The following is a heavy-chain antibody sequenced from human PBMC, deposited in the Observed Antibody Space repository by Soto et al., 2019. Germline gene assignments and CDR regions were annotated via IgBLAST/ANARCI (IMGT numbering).Heavy chain of an antibody. CDR1: GGSLSSSGYY. CDR3: AKSLTINADFDC. D-gene: IGHD3-9*01. CDR2: IHYSGNT. Sequence: QVQLQESGPGLVKPSETLSLTCTVSGGSLSSSGYYWSWIRQNPGKGLEWIGYIHYSGNTYYNPSLKSRVTLSVDTSKNQFSLRLSSVTAADTAVYYCAKSLTINADFDCWGQGTLVTVSS. V-gene: IGHV4-31*03. J-gene: IGHJ4*02.